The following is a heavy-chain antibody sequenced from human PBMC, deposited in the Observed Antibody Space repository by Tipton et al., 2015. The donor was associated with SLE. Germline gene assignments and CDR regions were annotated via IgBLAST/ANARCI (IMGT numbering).Heavy chain of an antibody. D-gene: IGHD3-9*01. V-gene: IGHV1-58*02. Sequence: QSGPEVKRPGTSVKVSCKASGFPFTSSAMQWVRQARGQGLEWIGWIVVGSDDTNYAENFQERVTITRDLSTNTVSMELNSLRSDDTALYFCARGRGLRDFDWLVLGWGQGTLVTVSS. CDR3: ARGRGLRDFDWLVLG. CDR2: IVVGSDDT. J-gene: IGHJ4*02. CDR1: GFPFTSSA.